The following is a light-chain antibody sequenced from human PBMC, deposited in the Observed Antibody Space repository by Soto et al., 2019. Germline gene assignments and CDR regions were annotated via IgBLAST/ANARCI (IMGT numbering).Light chain of an antibody. J-gene: IGLJ2*01. V-gene: IGLV1-47*01. CDR2: RSD. CDR3: AAWDDSLRGVV. CDR1: RSNIGGGY. Sequence: QSVLTQPPSASGTPGQRVTISCSGSRSNIGGGYVYWYYHLPGTAPKLLIYRSDQRPSGVPDRFSGSKSGTSASLAISGLRSADEADYYCAAWDDSLRGVVFGGGTKLTVL.